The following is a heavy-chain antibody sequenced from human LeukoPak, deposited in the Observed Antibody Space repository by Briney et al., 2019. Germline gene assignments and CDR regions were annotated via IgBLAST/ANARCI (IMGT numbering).Heavy chain of an antibody. J-gene: IGHJ3*01. D-gene: IGHD1-7*01. CDR2: IYPRDSDT. Sequence: GESLKISCQGSGYSFTSYWIGWVRQMPGKGLEWMGIIYPRDSDTRYSPSFQGQVTISADKSINTAYLQWSSLKASDTAMYFCARPRNYQSPRAGAFDFWGQGTMVAVSS. CDR1: GYSFTSYW. CDR3: ARPRNYQSPRAGAFDF. V-gene: IGHV5-51*01.